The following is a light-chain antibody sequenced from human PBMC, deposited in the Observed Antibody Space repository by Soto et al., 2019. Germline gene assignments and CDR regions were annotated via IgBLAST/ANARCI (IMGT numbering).Light chain of an antibody. V-gene: IGKV1-9*01. CDR1: QDIRNY. J-gene: IGKJ4*01. CDR2: DAS. CDR3: QQLRSYSTPLT. Sequence: IQLTQSPSSLSASVGDRVTVTCRASQDIRNYLAWYQQKPGKAPKLLICDASTLYSGVPSSFSGSGSGTDFTLTISGLLPEDFAAYYCQQLRSYSTPLTFGGGTKVDIK.